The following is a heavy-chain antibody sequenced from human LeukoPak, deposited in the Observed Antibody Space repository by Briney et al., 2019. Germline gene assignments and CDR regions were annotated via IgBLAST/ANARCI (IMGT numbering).Heavy chain of an antibody. CDR3: ARLGLGDSFDN. CDR1: GGSISSYY. CDR2: IYYSGST. Sequence: SETLSLTCTVSGGSISSYYWSWIRQPPGKGLEWIGYIYYSGSTNYNPSLKSRVTISVDTSKNQFSLKLSSVTAADTAVYYCARLGLGDSFDNGGQGTLFTVSS. D-gene: IGHD3-10*01. V-gene: IGHV4-59*01. J-gene: IGHJ4*02.